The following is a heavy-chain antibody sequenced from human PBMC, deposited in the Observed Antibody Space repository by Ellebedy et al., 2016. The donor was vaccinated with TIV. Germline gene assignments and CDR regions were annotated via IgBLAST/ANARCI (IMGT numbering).Heavy chain of an antibody. Sequence: GESLKISCAASGFSFSDFYMTWVRQAPGKGLEWVSYISGSTSTIFYADSVKGRFTISRDNAKNSLYLQMNSLRAEDTALYYCAGKGPNSAAFDYWGQGTLVIVSS. CDR3: AGKGPNSAAFDY. CDR1: GFSFSDFY. J-gene: IGHJ4*02. V-gene: IGHV3-11*01. D-gene: IGHD4/OR15-4a*01. CDR2: ISGSTSTI.